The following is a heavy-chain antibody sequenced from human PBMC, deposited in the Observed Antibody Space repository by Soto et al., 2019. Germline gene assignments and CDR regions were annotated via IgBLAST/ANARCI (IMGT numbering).Heavy chain of an antibody. J-gene: IGHJ5*02. CDR3: AKNQRWSTNNWFDP. CDR1: GCSVSSGSYY. Sequence: PSETLSLTCTVSGCSVSSGSYYWSWIRQPPGKGLEWIGYIYYSGSTNYNPSLKSRVTISRDNSKNTLYLQMNSLRAEDTAVYYCAKNQRWSTNNWFDPWGQGTLVTVSS. V-gene: IGHV4-61*01. D-gene: IGHD2-15*01. CDR2: IYYSGST.